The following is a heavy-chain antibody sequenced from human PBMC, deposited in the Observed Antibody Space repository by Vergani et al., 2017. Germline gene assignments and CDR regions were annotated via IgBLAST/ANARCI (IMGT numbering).Heavy chain of an antibody. V-gene: IGHV1-69*06. D-gene: IGHD4-23*01. Sequence: QVQLVQSGAEVKKPGSSVKVSCKASGGTFSSYAISWVRQAPGQGLEWMGGIIPIFGTANYAQKFQGRVTITADKSTSTAYMELSSLRSEDTAVYYCARGIGDGGNPYYYYGMDVWGQGTTVTVSS. CDR1: GGTFSSYA. J-gene: IGHJ6*02. CDR3: ARGIGDGGNPYYYYGMDV. CDR2: IIPIFGTA.